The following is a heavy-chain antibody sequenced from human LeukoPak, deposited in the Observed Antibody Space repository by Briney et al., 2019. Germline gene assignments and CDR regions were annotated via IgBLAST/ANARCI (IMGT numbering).Heavy chain of an antibody. D-gene: IGHD5-18*01. CDR3: ARRRYSYGFIHYGMDV. J-gene: IGHJ6*02. Sequence: SSETLSLTCTVSGDSISSYYWSWIRQPPGKGLEWIGYIYYSGSTNYNPSLKSRVTISVDTSKNQFSLKLSSVTAADTAVYYCARRRYSYGFIHYGMDVWGQGTTVTVSS. CDR1: GDSISSYY. CDR2: IYYSGST. V-gene: IGHV4-59*08.